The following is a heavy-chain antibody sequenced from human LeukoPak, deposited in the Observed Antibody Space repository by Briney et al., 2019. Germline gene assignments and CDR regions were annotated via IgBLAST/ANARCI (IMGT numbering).Heavy chain of an antibody. V-gene: IGHV1-18*01. Sequence: GASVKVSCKASGYDFINYGISWARQAPGQGLEWMGWRSIYNGNTDYKLQGRVTMTTDTSTSTAYMELRSLRSDDTAVYYCARGGPFPSSSSSREYYLDYWGQGTLVTVSS. CDR1: GYDFINYG. D-gene: IGHD6-6*01. J-gene: IGHJ4*02. CDR2: RSIYNGNT. CDR3: ARGGPFPSSSSSREYYLDY.